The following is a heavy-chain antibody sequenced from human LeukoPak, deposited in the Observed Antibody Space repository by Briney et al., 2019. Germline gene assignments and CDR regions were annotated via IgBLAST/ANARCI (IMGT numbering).Heavy chain of an antibody. D-gene: IGHD6-13*01. V-gene: IGHV3-43*01. CDR3: AKARSSSWSYLES. J-gene: IGHJ4*02. CDR2: ISWEGSTT. Sequence: GGSLRLSCAASGFMFDDHTMHWVRQVPGKGLEWVSLISWEGSTTYYADSVKDRFTISRDTSKNSLSLQMNSLRPENTALYYCAKARSSSWSYLESWGQGTLVTVSS. CDR1: GFMFDDHT.